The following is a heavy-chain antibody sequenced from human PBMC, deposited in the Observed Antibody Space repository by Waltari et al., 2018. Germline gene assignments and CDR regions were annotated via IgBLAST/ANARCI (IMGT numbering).Heavy chain of an antibody. V-gene: IGHV4-59*01. J-gene: IGHJ4*02. Sequence: QVQLQESGPGLVKPSETLSLTCTVSGGSISSSYWSWIRQPPGKGLEWIGYIYYSGSTNYNPSLKSRVTISVDTSKNQFSLKLSSVTAADTAVYYCARVRDGYNIYFDYWGQGTLVTVSS. CDR2: IYYSGST. CDR1: GGSISSSY. CDR3: ARVRDGYNIYFDY. D-gene: IGHD5-12*01.